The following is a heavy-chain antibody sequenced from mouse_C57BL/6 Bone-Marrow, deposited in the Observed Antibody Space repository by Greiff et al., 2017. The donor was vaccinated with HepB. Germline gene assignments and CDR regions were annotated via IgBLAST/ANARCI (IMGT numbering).Heavy chain of an antibody. V-gene: IGHV3-6*01. CDR2: ISYDGSN. CDR1: GYSITSGYY. CDR3: ASIYYDYDVEAMDY. Sequence: EVKVEESGPGLVKPSQSLSLTCSVTGYSITSGYYWNWIRQFPGNKLEWMGYISYDGSNNYNPSLTNRISITRDTSKNQFVLKLNSVTTEDTATYYCASIYYDYDVEAMDYWGQGTSVTVSS. J-gene: IGHJ4*01. D-gene: IGHD2-4*01.